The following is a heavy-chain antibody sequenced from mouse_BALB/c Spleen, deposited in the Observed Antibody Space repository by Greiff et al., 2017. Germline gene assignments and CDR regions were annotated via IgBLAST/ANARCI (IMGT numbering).Heavy chain of an antibody. CDR2: INPNNDGT. V-gene: IGHV1-14*01. J-gene: IGHJ2*01. CDR1: GYTFTSYV. CDR3: GRLTTATFFDY. Sequence: EVQLVQSGAELVKPGASVKMSCKASGYTFTSYVMHWVKQTPGQGLEWIGYINPNNDGTKYNEKFKGKATLTSDKSSSTAYMELSSLTSEDSAVYYCGRLTTATFFDYWGQGTTLTVSA. D-gene: IGHD1-2*01.